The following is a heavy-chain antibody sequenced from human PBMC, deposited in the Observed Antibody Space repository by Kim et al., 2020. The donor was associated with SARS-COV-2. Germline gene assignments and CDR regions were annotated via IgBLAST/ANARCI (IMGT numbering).Heavy chain of an antibody. V-gene: IGHV4-38-2*02. J-gene: IGHJ5*02. CDR2: IYHSGST. D-gene: IGHD3-10*01. Sequence: SETLSLTCTVSGYSISSGYYWGWIRQPPGKGLEWIGSIYHSGSTYYNPPLKSRVTISVDTSKNQFSLKLSSVTAADTAVYYCARTYYYGSGRPEFDPWGQGTLVTVSS. CDR1: GYSISSGYY. CDR3: ARTYYYGSGRPEFDP.